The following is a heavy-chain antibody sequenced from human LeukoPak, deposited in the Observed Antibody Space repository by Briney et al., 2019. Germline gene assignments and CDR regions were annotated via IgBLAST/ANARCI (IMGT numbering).Heavy chain of an antibody. CDR1: GGSISSSSYY. V-gene: IGHV4-39*01. CDR2: IYYSGST. CDR3: ARSDGYGLVGI. D-gene: IGHD5-18*01. Sequence: PSETLSLTCTVSGGSISSSSYYWGWIRQPPGKGLEWIGSIYYSGSTYYNPSLKSRVTISVDTSKNQFSLKLSSVTAADTAVYYCARSDGYGLVGIWGQGTMVTVSS. J-gene: IGHJ3*02.